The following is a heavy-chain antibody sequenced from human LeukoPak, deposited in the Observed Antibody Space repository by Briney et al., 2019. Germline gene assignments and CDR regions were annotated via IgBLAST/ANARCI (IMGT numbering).Heavy chain of an antibody. Sequence: GSLIISCVPSGLTVSSNYMSWVRQAPGKGLEWVSVTYSGGSTDYADCVKGRFTISRDNSKNTLYLQMNTLRVEDTAVYYCAGGLGYARTYWGQGTLVTASS. CDR2: TYSGGST. V-gene: IGHV3-66*01. CDR3: AGGLGYARTY. CDR1: GLTVSSNY. D-gene: IGHD2-2*01. J-gene: IGHJ4*02.